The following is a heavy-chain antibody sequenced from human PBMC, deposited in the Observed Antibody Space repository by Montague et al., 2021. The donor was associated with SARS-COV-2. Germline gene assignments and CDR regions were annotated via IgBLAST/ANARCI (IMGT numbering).Heavy chain of an antibody. CDR1: GFSLSTSGMC. CDR2: IDCDDGK. CDR3: ARIRDYDILTGSYSGFDY. J-gene: IGHJ4*02. D-gene: IGHD3-9*01. Sequence: PALGKPTQTLTLTCTFSGFSLSTSGMCVSWIRQPPGKALEWLALIDCDDGKYYSTSLKTRLTISKDTSKNQVVLTMTNMDPVDTATYYCARIRDYDILTGSYSGFDYWGQGTLVTVSS. V-gene: IGHV2-70*01.